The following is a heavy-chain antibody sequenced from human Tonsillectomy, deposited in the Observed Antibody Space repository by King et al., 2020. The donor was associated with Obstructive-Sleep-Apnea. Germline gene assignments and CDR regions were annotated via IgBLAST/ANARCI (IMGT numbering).Heavy chain of an antibody. CDR2: ISGSGGST. Sequence: VQLVESGGGLVQPGGSLRLSCAASGFTFSSYAMSWVRQAPGKGLEWVSAISGSGGSTDYADSVKGRFTFSRDNSKNTLYLQMNSLRAEDTAVYYCAKDITMSRGKTGYYYYGMDAWGQGTTVTVSS. D-gene: IGHD3-10*01. CDR3: AKDITMSRGKTGYYYYGMDA. CDR1: GFTFSSYA. J-gene: IGHJ6*02. V-gene: IGHV3-23*04.